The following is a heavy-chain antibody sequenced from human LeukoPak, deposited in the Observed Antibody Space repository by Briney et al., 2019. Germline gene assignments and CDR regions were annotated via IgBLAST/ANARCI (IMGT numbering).Heavy chain of an antibody. Sequence: PGGSLRLSCAASGFTFSSYGMHWVRQAPGKGLEWVAVIWYDGSNKYYADSVKGRFTISRDNSKNTLYLQMNSLRAEDTAVYYCARGHGYYGMDVWGQGTTVTVSS. CDR3: ARGHGYYGMDV. J-gene: IGHJ6*02. CDR1: GFTFSSYG. V-gene: IGHV3-33*01. CDR2: IWYDGSNK.